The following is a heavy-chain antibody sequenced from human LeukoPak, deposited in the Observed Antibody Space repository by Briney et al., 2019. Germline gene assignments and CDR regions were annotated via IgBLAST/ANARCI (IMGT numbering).Heavy chain of an antibody. CDR3: AKGELRYFDWPPPTFDP. Sequence: PGGSLRLSCAVSGFXFNNAWISWVRQAPGKGLEWVSLISGDGGSTYYADSVKGRFTISRDNSKNSLYLQMNSLRTEDTALYYCAKGELRYFDWPPPTFDPWGQGTLVTVSS. CDR2: ISGDGGST. D-gene: IGHD3-9*01. V-gene: IGHV3-43*02. CDR1: GFXFNNAW. J-gene: IGHJ5*02.